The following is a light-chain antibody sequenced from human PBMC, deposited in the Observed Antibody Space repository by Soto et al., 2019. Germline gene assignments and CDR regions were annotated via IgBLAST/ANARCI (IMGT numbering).Light chain of an antibody. CDR3: SSYAGINNPVV. CDR2: EVS. J-gene: IGLJ2*01. CDR1: SSDVGGYNY. V-gene: IGLV2-8*01. Sequence: QSVLTQPPSASGSPGQSVIISCTGTSSDVGGYNYVSWYQQHPGKAPKLMIYEVSKRPSGVPDRFSGSKSGNTASLTVSGLQAEDEADYYCSSYAGINNPVVFGGGTKLTVL.